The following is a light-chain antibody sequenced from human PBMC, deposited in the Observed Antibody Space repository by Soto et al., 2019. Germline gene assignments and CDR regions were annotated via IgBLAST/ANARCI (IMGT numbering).Light chain of an antibody. CDR1: SSDVGGYHY. CDR3: SSYTTSSTYV. V-gene: IGLV2-14*01. J-gene: IGLJ1*01. CDR2: EVT. Sequence: QSALTQPASVSGSPGQSITISCTGTSSDVGGYHYVSWYQQHPRKAPKLIIFEVTNRPSGVSSRFSGSRSGNTASLTISGLQAEDEADYYCSSYTTSSTYVFGTGTKVTV.